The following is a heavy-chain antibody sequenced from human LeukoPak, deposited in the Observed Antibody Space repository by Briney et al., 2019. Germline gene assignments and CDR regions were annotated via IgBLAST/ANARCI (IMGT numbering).Heavy chain of an antibody. Sequence: AGGSLRLSCAASGFTFSSYAMSCVRQAPGKGLEWVSAISGSGGSTYYADSVKGRFTISRDNSKNTLYLQMNSLRAEDTAVYYCAKTRRQWLALKYFDYWGQGTLVTVSS. CDR1: GFTFSSYA. CDR3: AKTRRQWLALKYFDY. D-gene: IGHD6-19*01. J-gene: IGHJ4*02. V-gene: IGHV3-23*01. CDR2: ISGSGGST.